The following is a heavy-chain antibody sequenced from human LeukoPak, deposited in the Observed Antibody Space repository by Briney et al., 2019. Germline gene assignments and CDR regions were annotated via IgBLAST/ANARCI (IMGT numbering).Heavy chain of an antibody. CDR3: VKGRSGSPVRDAFDI. J-gene: IGHJ3*02. D-gene: IGHD1-26*01. CDR2: IGASGEST. CDR1: GFTFSVAA. V-gene: IGHV3-23*01. Sequence: GSLRLSCAASGFTFSVAAMTWVRQAPGKGLEWVSLIGASGESTYYADSVKGRFTISRDNSKNTLYLQMNSLRAEDTAVYYCVKGRSGSPVRDAFDIWGQGTMVTVSS.